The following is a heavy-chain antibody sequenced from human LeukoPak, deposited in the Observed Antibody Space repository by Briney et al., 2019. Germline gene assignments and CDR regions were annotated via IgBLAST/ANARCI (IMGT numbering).Heavy chain of an antibody. CDR3: ARDRGPADGIVGEFDY. CDR2: ISSSSSTI. V-gene: IGHV3-48*01. CDR1: GFTFSSYS. D-gene: IGHD3-22*01. Sequence: GGSLRLSCAASGFTFSSYSMNWVRQAPGKGLEWVSYISSSSSTIYYADSVKGRFTISRDNAKNSLYLQMNSLRAEDTAVYYCARDRGPADGIVGEFDYWGQGTLVTVSS. J-gene: IGHJ4*02.